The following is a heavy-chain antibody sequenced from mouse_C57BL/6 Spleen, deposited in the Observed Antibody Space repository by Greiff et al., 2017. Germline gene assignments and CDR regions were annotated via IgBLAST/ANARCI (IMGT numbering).Heavy chain of an antibody. D-gene: IGHD1-1*01. CDR1: GYAFSSSW. Sequence: VQLQQSGPELVKPGASVKISCKASGYAFSSSWMNWVKQRPGKGLEWIGRIYPGDGDTNYNGKFKGKATLTADKSSSTAYMQLSSLTSEDSAVYFCARSITTVVAKNVWGTGTTVTVSS. V-gene: IGHV1-82*01. J-gene: IGHJ1*03. CDR3: ARSITTVVAKNV. CDR2: IYPGDGDT.